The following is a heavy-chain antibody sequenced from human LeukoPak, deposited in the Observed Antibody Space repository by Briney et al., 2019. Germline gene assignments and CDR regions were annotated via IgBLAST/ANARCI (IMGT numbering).Heavy chain of an antibody. Sequence: PGGSLRLSCAASGFTFSSYGMHWVRQAPGKGLEWVAFIRYDGSNKYYADSVKGRFTISRDNSKNTLYLQMNSLRAEDTAVYYCAKRVPYSSSWYYFDYWGQGTLVTVSS. CDR2: IRYDGSNK. CDR3: AKRVPYSSSWYYFDY. J-gene: IGHJ4*02. D-gene: IGHD6-13*01. CDR1: GFTFSSYG. V-gene: IGHV3-30*02.